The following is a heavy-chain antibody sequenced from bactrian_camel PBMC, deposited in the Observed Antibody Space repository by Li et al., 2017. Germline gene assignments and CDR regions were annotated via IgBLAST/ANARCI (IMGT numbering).Heavy chain of an antibody. CDR1: GYTYKNFC. V-gene: IGHV3S53*01. CDR3: AAGGVYGSGNCYTNPAIFAC. Sequence: HVQLVESGGGSVQAGGSLRLSCAASGYTYKNFCMGWFRQATGKEREEVASIDVFGMTTYADSVKGRFTVSRDNAKNTVYLQMNSLKPEDTAMYYCAAGGVYGSGNCYTNPAIFACWGQGTQVTVS. J-gene: IGHJ6*01. CDR2: IDVFGMT. D-gene: IGHD6*01.